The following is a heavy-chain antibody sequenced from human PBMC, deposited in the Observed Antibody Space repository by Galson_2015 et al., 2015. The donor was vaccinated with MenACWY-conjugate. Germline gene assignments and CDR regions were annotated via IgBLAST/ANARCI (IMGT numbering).Heavy chain of an antibody. Sequence: CAISGDSVSSNSAAWSWIRQSPSRGLEWLGRTYYRSKWYNDYAVSVKSRITINPDTSKNQSSLQLNSVTPEDTAVYYCARDQGIKVDYWGQGTLVTVSS. J-gene: IGHJ4*02. D-gene: IGHD3-10*01. V-gene: IGHV6-1*01. CDR2: TYYRSKWYN. CDR1: GDSVSSNSAA. CDR3: ARDQGIKVDY.